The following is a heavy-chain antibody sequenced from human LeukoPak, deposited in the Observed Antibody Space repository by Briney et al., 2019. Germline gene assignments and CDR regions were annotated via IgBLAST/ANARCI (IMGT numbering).Heavy chain of an antibody. J-gene: IGHJ4*02. D-gene: IGHD3-10*01. CDR2: IRYDGSEK. V-gene: IGHV3-30*02. CDR1: GFTLSNYG. Sequence: GGSLRLSCTASGFTLSNYGMHWVHQAPGKGLEWVAFIRYDGSEKYYADSVKGRITISRDNSKNTLYVQMNSLRAEDTAVYYCAKGKDYYLDYWGQGTLVTVSS. CDR3: AKGKDYYLDY.